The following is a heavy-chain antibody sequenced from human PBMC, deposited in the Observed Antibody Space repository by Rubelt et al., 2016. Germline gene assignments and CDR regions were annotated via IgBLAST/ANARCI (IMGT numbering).Heavy chain of an antibody. V-gene: IGHV1-18*04. Sequence: QVQLVQSGAEVNKPGASVKVSCKASGYTFSTYGISWVRQAPGQGLECVGWISAYNGNTNYAQKLQGRVTMTTDTSTSTAYMELSSLRSEDTAVYYCARANHGDYEDYWGQGTLVTVSS. CDR1: GYTFSTYG. CDR2: ISAYNGNT. D-gene: IGHD4-17*01. CDR3: ARANHGDYEDY. J-gene: IGHJ4*02.